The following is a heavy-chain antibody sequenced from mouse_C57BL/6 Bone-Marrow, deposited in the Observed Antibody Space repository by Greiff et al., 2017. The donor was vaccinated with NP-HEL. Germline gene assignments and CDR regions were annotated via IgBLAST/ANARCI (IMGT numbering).Heavy chain of an antibody. Sequence: DVQLQESGAELVRPGASVKLSCTASGFNIKDYYMHWVKQRPEQGLEWIGRIDPEDGDTEYAPQFQGKATMTADTSSNTAYLQLSSLTSEDTAVYYCTTKDYYGSSYVYAMDYWGQGTSVTVSS. CDR2: IDPEDGDT. CDR3: TTKDYYGSSYVYAMDY. V-gene: IGHV14-1*01. D-gene: IGHD1-1*01. CDR1: GFNIKDYY. J-gene: IGHJ4*01.